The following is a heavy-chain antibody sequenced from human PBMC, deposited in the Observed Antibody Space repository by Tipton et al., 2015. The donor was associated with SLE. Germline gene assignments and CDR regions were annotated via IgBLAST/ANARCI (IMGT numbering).Heavy chain of an antibody. CDR2: ISTYNGNT. CDR1: GYTFSNYG. CDR3: ARGRMTRNGFDI. V-gene: IGHV1-18*01. D-gene: IGHD2-21*02. Sequence: QSGPEVKKAGASMKVSCKASGYTFSNYGISWVRQAPGQGLEWMGWISTYNGNTNSAQKLQGRVTMTTDTSTSTAYMELRSLRSDDTAVYYCARGRMTRNGFDIWGQGTMVTVSS. J-gene: IGHJ3*02.